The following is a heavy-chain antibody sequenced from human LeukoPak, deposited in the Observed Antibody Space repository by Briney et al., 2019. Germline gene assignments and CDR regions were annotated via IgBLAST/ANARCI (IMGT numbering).Heavy chain of an antibody. CDR3: ARAVGWYGDDAFHI. D-gene: IGHD6-19*01. V-gene: IGHV4-61*02. J-gene: IGHJ3*02. CDR2: IYTSGST. CDR1: GGSISSSSYY. Sequence: PSETLSLTCTVSGGSISSSSYYWGWIRQPAGKGVEWIGRIYTSGSTNYNPSLKSRVTMSVDTSKNQFSLKLSSVTAADTAVYYCARAVGWYGDDAFHIWGQGTMVTVSS.